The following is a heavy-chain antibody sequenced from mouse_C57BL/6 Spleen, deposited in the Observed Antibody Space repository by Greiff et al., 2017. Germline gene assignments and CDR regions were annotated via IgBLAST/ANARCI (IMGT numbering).Heavy chain of an antibody. CDR1: GFTFNPYA. CDR2: IRSKSSNYAT. J-gene: IGHJ2*01. V-gene: IGHV10-3*01. CDR3: VRDGLYYFDY. Sequence: DVKLVESGGGLVPPKGSLKLSCAASGFTFNPYAMHWVRQAPGKGLEWGARIRSKSSNYATYYADSVKDRFTISREDSQSMHYLQMNNLKTEDTAMYYCVRDGLYYFDYWGQGTTRTVPS.